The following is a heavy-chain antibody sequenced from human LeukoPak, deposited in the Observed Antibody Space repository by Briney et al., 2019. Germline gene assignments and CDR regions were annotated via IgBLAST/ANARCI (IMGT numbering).Heavy chain of an antibody. J-gene: IGHJ4*02. D-gene: IGHD3-16*01. V-gene: IGHV1-46*01. CDR1: GYTFTNYY. CDR2: INPSGGST. Sequence: ASVTVSCKASGYTFTNYYIHWVRQAPGQGLECMGIINPSGGSTSYAQKFQGRVTMTRDMSTSTVYMELSSLRSEDTAVYYCAREGGITLFRPFDYWGQGTLVTVSS. CDR3: AREGGITLFRPFDY.